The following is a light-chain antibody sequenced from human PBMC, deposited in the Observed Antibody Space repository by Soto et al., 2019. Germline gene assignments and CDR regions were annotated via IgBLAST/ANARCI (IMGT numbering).Light chain of an antibody. CDR1: QSVSSN. CDR2: GAS. J-gene: IGKJ5*01. CDR3: QQYNNWPPIT. Sequence: EIVMTQSPDTLSVPQGERATLSCRASQSVSSNLAWYQQKPGQAPRLLIYGASTRATGIPARFSGSGSGTEFTLTISSLQSEDFAVYYCQQYNNWPPITFGQGTRLEIK. V-gene: IGKV3-15*01.